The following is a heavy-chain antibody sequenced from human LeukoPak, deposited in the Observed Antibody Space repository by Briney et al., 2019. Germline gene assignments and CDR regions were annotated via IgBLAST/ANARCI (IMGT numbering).Heavy chain of an antibody. CDR2: IRYDGSKK. V-gene: IGHV3-30*02. Sequence: GGSLRLSCAASGFTFSSYGMHWVRQAPGKGLEWVAFIRYDGSKKYYEDSVKGRFIISRDNSKNTLYLEMNSLRAEGTAVYYCAKGYSYGYHAYYWGQGTLVTVSS. J-gene: IGHJ4*02. CDR3: AKGYSYGYHAYY. D-gene: IGHD5-18*01. CDR1: GFTFSSYG.